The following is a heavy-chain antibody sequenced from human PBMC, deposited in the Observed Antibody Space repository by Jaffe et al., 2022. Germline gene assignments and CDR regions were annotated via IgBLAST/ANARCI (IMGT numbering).Heavy chain of an antibody. CDR3: ARTYCSGGSCYEMDAFDI. D-gene: IGHD2-15*01. Sequence: QVQLQESGPGLVKPSETLSLTCTVSGGSISSYYWSWIRQPPGKGLEWIGYIYYSGSTNYNPSLKSRVTISVDTSKNQFSLKLSSVTAADTAVYYCARTYCSGGSCYEMDAFDIWGQGTMVTVSS. CDR2: IYYSGST. J-gene: IGHJ3*02. CDR1: GGSISSYY. V-gene: IGHV4-59*01.